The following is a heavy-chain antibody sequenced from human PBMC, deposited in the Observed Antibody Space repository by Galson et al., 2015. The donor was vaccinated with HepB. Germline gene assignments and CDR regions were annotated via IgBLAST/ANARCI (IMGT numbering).Heavy chain of an antibody. CDR1: GGSISSYY. Sequence: QVQLQESCPGLVKPSETLSLTCPVSGGSISSYYWSWIRQPPGKGLEWIWYIYYSGSTNYDPSLKSRVTISVDTSKQQFSRKRRSVTAADTAGDYCARSLAPTGIDYWGQGTLVTVSS. CDR3: ARSLAPTGIDY. J-gene: IGHJ4*02. CDR2: IYYSGST. V-gene: IGHV4-59*01. D-gene: IGHD1-14*01.